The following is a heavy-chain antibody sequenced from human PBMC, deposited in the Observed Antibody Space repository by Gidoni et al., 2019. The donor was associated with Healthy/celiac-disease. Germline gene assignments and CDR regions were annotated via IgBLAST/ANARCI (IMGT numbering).Heavy chain of an antibody. D-gene: IGHD3-10*01. V-gene: IGHV3-23*01. CDR1: GFTFSSYS. CDR2: ISGSGGST. Sequence: EVQLLESGGGLVQPGGSLRLSCAASGFTFSSYSMSWVRQAPGKGLEWVSAISGSGGSTYYADSVKGRFTISRDNSKNTLYLQMNSLRAEDTAVYYCAKELKVRGVILYYYGMDVWGQGTTVTVSS. J-gene: IGHJ6*02. CDR3: AKELKVRGVILYYYGMDV.